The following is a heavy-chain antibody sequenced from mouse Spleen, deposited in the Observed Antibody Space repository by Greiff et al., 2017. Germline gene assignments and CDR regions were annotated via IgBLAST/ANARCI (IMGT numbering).Heavy chain of an antibody. Sequence: QVHVKQSGAELVKPGASVKISCKASGYAFSSYWMNWVKQRPGKGLEWIGQIYPGDGDTNYNGKFKGKATLTADKSSSTAYMQLSSLTSEDSAVYFCARSDYEGVAYWGQGTLVTVSA. CDR2: IYPGDGDT. V-gene: IGHV1-80*01. D-gene: IGHD2-4*01. J-gene: IGHJ3*01. CDR3: ARSDYEGVAY. CDR1: GYAFSSYW.